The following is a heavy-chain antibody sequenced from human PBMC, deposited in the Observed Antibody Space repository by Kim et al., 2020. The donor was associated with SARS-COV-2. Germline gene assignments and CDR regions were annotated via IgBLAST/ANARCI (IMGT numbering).Heavy chain of an antibody. J-gene: IGHJ4*02. V-gene: IGHV3-23*01. D-gene: IGHD6-13*01. CDR1: RFAFGTYA. CDR2: ILYNSETT. CDR3: VTAAQVAAPDRNY. Sequence: GGSLRLSCAASRFAFGTYAMSWVRQAPGKGLEWVSSILYNSETTYYADSVKGRFSISRDNSKNTLYLQMDSLRAEDPAVYYCVTAAQVAAPDRNYWGQGTLVTVSS.